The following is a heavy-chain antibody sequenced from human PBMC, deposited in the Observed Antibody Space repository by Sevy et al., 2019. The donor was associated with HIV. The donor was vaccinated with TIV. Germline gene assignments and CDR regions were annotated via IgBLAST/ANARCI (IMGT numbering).Heavy chain of an antibody. CDR2: IIPIFGTT. CDR1: EGTLRNYA. V-gene: IGHV1-69*13. CDR3: ASPGYYYDSSGRYPPLDY. D-gene: IGHD3-22*01. Sequence: ASVKVSCKASEGTLRNYAIGWVRQAPGQGLEWMEGIIPIFGTTNYAQKFEGKVTISADESTSTVYMELSTLRSEDTAIYYCASPGYYYDSSGRYPPLDYWGQGALVTVSS. J-gene: IGHJ4*02.